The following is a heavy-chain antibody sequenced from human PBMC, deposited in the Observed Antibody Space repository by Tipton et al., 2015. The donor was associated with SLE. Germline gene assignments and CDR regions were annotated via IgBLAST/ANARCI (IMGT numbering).Heavy chain of an antibody. Sequence: SLRLSCAASGFTFSSYAMHWVRQAPGKGLEYVSAISSNGGSTYYADSVKGRFTISRDNSKNTLYLQMNSLRAEDTAVYYCARDRDYGDSYYFDYWGQGTLVTVSS. J-gene: IGHJ4*02. CDR3: ARDRDYGDSYYFDY. D-gene: IGHD4-17*01. CDR2: ISSNGGST. CDR1: GFTFSSYA. V-gene: IGHV3-64*02.